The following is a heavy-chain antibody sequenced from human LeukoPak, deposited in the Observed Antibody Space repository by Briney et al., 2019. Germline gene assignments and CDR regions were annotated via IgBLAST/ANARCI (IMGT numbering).Heavy chain of an antibody. Sequence: PSETLSLTCTVSGGSISSYYWSWIRQPPGKGLEWIGYIYYSGSTNYNPSLKSRVTISVDTSKNQFSLKLSSVTAADTAVYYCARESRLSNGESDAFDIWGQGTMVTVSS. D-gene: IGHD2-8*01. J-gene: IGHJ3*02. CDR1: GGSISSYY. CDR2: IYYSGST. V-gene: IGHV4-59*12. CDR3: ARESRLSNGESDAFDI.